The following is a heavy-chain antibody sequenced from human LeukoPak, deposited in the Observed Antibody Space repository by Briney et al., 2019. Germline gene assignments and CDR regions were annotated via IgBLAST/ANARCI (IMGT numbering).Heavy chain of an antibody. CDR3: ASLWYSSQNGFDP. V-gene: IGHV3-48*03. D-gene: IGHD6-13*01. Sequence: GGSLRLSCAASGFTFSSYEMNSVRQAPGKGLEWVSYISSSGSTIYYADSVKGRFTISRDNAKNSLYLQMNSLRAEDTAVYYCASLWYSSQNGFDPWGQGTLVTVSS. J-gene: IGHJ5*02. CDR1: GFTFSSYE. CDR2: ISSSGSTI.